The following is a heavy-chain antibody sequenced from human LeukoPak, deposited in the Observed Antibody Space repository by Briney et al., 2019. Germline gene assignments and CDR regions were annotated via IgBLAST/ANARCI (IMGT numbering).Heavy chain of an antibody. CDR1: GFTFSSYD. D-gene: IGHD6-6*01. CDR3: ARRGHSLGIIAARPVDY. J-gene: IGHJ4*02. Sequence: PGGSLRLSCAASGFTFSSYDMDWVRQATGKGLEWVSAIGTAGDTYYPGSVKGRFTISRENAKNSLYLQMNSLRAGDTAVYYCARRGHSLGIIAARPVDYWGQGTLVTVSS. V-gene: IGHV3-13*01. CDR2: IGTAGDT.